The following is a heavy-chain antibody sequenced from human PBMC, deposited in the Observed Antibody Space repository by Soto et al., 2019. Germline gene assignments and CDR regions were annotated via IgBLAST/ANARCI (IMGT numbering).Heavy chain of an antibody. CDR2: IIPIFGTA. J-gene: IGHJ6*02. D-gene: IGHD6-6*01. CDR1: GGTFSSYA. CDR3: ASRYSSSPRPVGSNYYGMDF. V-gene: IGHV1-69*13. Sequence: ASVKVSCKASGGTFSSYAISWVRQAPGQGLEWMGGIIPIFGTANYAQKFQGRVTITADESTSTAYMELSSLRSEDTAVYYCASRYSSSPRPVGSNYYGMDFSGQGTTVTVSS.